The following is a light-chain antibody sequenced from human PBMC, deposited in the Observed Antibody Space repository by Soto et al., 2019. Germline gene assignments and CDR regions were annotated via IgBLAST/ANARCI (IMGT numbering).Light chain of an antibody. CDR1: QSVSTY. CDR3: QQYEAVVT. CDR2: DAS. J-gene: IGKJ1*01. Sequence: EIVLTXSPATLSLSPGETAPLACRASQSVSTYLAWYHQRPGHAPRLRSYDASYRATAIPPRFSGSGSGTDFTLTISSLEPEDFAGYYCQQYEAVVTFGQGTKVDIK. V-gene: IGKV3-11*01.